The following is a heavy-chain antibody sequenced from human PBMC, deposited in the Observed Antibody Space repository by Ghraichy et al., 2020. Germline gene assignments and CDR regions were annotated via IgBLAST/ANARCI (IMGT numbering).Heavy chain of an antibody. V-gene: IGHV4-34*01. CDR2: INHSGST. J-gene: IGHJ5*02. D-gene: IGHD6-13*01. CDR3: ARGDRYSSSWYRGNWFDP. Sequence: SETLSLTCAVYGGSFSGYYWSWIRQPPGKGLEWIGEINHSGSTNYNPSLKSRVTISVDTSKNQFSLKLSSVTAADTAVYYCARGDRYSSSWYRGNWFDPWGQGTLVTVSS. CDR1: GGSFSGYY.